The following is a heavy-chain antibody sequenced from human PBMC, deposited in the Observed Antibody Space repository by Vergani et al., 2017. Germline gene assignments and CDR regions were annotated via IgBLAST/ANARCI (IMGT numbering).Heavy chain of an antibody. CDR1: GFSLSNAGMG. D-gene: IGHD5-12*01. J-gene: IGHJ3*02. CDR2: IFSNDEK. V-gene: IGHV2-26*01. Sequence: QVTLKESGPVLVKPTETLTLTCTVSGFSLSNAGMGVSWIRQPPGKALVWLAHIFSNDEKSYSTSLKSRLTISKDTSKSQVVLTMTNMDPVDTATYYCTRGRYSGYDDAFDMWGQGTMVTVSS. CDR3: TRGRYSGYDDAFDM.